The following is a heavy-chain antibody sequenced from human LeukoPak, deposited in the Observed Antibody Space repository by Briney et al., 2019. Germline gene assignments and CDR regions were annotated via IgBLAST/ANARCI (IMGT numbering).Heavy chain of an antibody. V-gene: IGHV4-34*01. D-gene: IGHD2-15*01. CDR1: GGSFSGYY. Sequence: SVTLSLTCAVYGGSFSGYYWSWIRQPPGKGLEWIGVIYHSGSTNYNPSLKSRVTISGDTSKNQFSLKLSSVTAADTAVYYCAAVVVAATGLFDYWGQGTLVTVSS. CDR3: AAVVVAATGLFDY. CDR2: IYHSGST. J-gene: IGHJ4*02.